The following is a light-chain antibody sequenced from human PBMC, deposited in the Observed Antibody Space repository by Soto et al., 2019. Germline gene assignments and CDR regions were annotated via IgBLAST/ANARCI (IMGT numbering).Light chain of an antibody. CDR1: SSNIGAGYD. J-gene: IGLJ1*01. Sequence: QSVLTQPPSVSGAPGQTVTISCSGSSSNIGAGYDVHWYRQFPGTAPKLLIYANSVRPSGVPDRFSGSKSGTSASLAITGLQAEDEADYYCQSYDSSLIVSKVFGTGTKLTVL. CDR3: QSYDSSLIVSKV. V-gene: IGLV1-40*01. CDR2: ANS.